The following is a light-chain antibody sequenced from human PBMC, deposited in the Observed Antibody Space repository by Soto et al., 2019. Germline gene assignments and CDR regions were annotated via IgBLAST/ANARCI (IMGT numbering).Light chain of an antibody. Sequence: EMVLTQSPGTLSLSPGERATLSCRASQTVSNTSLVWYQQSPGRAPRLLISGASKRATGIPDRFSGSGSGTDFTLTISRLEPEDYAVYYCQQYGSSPVTFGPGTKVDIK. CDR2: GAS. J-gene: IGKJ3*01. CDR1: QTVSNTS. V-gene: IGKV3-20*01. CDR3: QQYGSSPVT.